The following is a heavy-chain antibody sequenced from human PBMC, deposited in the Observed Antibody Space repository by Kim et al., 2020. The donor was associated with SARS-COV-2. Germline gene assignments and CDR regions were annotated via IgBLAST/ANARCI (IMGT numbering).Heavy chain of an antibody. D-gene: IGHD2-15*01. CDR3: VRDSLGGAFYI. CDR2: ITKSSTTI. Sequence: GGSLRLSCATSGFTFSTYDMNWVRQAPGKGLEWVSSITKSSTTIYYADSVKGRFTISRDNAKNSLFLQMNSLRAEDTALYYCVRDSLGGAFYIWGHGPMGTVSS. CDR1: GFTFSTYD. J-gene: IGHJ3*02. V-gene: IGHV3-48*01.